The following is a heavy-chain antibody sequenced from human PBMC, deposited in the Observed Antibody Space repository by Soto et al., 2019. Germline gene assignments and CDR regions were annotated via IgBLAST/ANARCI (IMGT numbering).Heavy chain of an antibody. Sequence: GSSVNVSCKASGGTFSSYAISWVQQAPGQGLEWMGGIIPIFGTANYAQKFQGRVTITADESTSTAYMELSSLRSEDTAVYYCARGLAYCGGDCYSNIWGQGTMVTVS. CDR1: GGTFSSYA. V-gene: IGHV1-69*13. CDR2: IIPIFGTA. J-gene: IGHJ3*02. CDR3: ARGLAYCGGDCYSNI. D-gene: IGHD2-21*02.